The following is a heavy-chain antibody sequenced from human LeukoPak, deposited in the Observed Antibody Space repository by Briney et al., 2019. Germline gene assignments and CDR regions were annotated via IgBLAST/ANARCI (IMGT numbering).Heavy chain of an antibody. CDR3: ASGSTMPSWPGPVFAS. D-gene: IGHD2-2*01. CDR1: GDSRSGYY. CDR2: IYGNSNT. J-gene: IGHJ5*01. V-gene: IGHV4-59*01. Sequence: SETLSLTCTVTGDSRSGYYWSWSRHPPGKGLEWLGYIYGNSNTNYNRSLKGRLTMSIDTSKHQLSLRLTSVTAADTAVYFCASGSTMPSWPGPVFASWRQGTLVTVSS.